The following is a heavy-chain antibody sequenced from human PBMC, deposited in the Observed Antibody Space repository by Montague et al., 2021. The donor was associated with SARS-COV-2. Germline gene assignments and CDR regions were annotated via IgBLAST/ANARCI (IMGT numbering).Heavy chain of an antibody. Sequence: SETLSLTCTVSGVSISYADWSWIRQPPGKGLEWIVTIFENGDTDHNPSLKSRVTVSEDTSQNQFSLRLSSVAAADTALYYCARYYERSWDVWGQGTTVTVSS. CDR3: ARYYERSWDV. J-gene: IGHJ6*02. CDR2: IFENGDT. V-gene: IGHV4-4*09. D-gene: IGHD3-16*01. CDR1: GVSISYAD.